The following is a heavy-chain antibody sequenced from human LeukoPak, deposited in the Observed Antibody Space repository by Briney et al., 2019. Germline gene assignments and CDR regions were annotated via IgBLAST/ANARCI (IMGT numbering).Heavy chain of an antibody. D-gene: IGHD6-13*01. CDR3: ARGLAAADPNDAFDI. J-gene: IGHJ3*02. CDR1: GFTFSSYS. Sequence: SGGSLRLSCAASGFTFSSYSMNWVRQAPGKGLEWVSSISSSSSYIYYADSVKGRFTISRDNAKNSLYLQMNSLRAEDTAVYYCARGLAAADPNDAFDIWGQGTLVTVSS. CDR2: ISSSSSYI. V-gene: IGHV3-21*01.